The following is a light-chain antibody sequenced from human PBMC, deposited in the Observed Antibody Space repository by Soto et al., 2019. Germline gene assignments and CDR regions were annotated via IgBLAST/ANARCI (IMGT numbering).Light chain of an antibody. J-gene: IGKJ4*01. CDR2: DAS. V-gene: IGKV3D-15*01. CDR1: ESVAGH. CDR3: QQYDDWLRLT. Sequence: EILMTQSPATLSVSRGERATLSCRASESVAGHLAWYQQRPGEAPRLLIFDASARAVDIPGRFSGSGSGTEFNLTISSLQSEDFAVYFCQQYDDWLRLTFGGGTKVDIK.